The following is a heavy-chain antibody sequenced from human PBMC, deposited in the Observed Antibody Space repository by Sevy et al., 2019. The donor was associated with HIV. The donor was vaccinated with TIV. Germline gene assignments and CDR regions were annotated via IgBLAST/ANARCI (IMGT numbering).Heavy chain of an antibody. V-gene: IGHV4-59*01. CDR1: GGSISSYY. Sequence: SETLSLTCTVSGGSISSYYWSWIRQPPGKGLEWIGYIYYSGSTNYNPSLKSRVTISVDTSKNQFSLKLSSVTAADTAVYYCARAVERESSIWNTQPRWFDPWGQGTLVTVSS. D-gene: IGHD1-1*01. CDR3: ARAVERESSIWNTQPRWFDP. CDR2: IYYSGST. J-gene: IGHJ5*02.